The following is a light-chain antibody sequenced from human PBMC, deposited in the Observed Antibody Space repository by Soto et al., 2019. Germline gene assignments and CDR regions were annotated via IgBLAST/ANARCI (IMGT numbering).Light chain of an antibody. J-gene: IGLJ1*01. CDR3: SSYTSSSTYV. CDR2: DVS. CDR1: SSDVGGYNY. Sequence: QSALTQPASVSGSPGQSITISCTGTSSDVGGYNYVSWYQQHPGKAPKLMIYDVSNRPSGVSNRFSGSKSGNTASLTISGLQAEDELHYYCSSYTSSSTYVFGPGTKLTVL. V-gene: IGLV2-14*01.